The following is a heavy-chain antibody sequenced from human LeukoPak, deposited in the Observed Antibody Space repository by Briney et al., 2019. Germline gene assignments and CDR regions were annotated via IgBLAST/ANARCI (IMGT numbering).Heavy chain of an antibody. D-gene: IGHD2-2*01. CDR2: IRSQAYGGTI. V-gene: IGHV3-49*04. J-gene: IGHJ3*02. CDR1: GFTFGHYA. CDR3: ARGGDFGVPAPLGIDAFGI. Sequence: TGGSLRLSCTGSGFTFGHYALAWVRQAPWKGLEWLGFIRSQAYGGTIEYAASVKGRFSISRDNSKSIADLQINSLKTEDTAVYYCARGGDFGVPAPLGIDAFGIWGQGTMVTVSS.